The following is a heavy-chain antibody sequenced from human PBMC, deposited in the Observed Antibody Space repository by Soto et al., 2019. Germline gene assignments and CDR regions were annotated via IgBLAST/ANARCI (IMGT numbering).Heavy chain of an antibody. CDR3: ARGVRSGYYDSSGYD. CDR2: IYYSGST. V-gene: IGHV4-30-4*01. CDR1: GGSISSGDYY. D-gene: IGHD3-22*01. Sequence: QVQLQESGPGLVKPSQTLSLTCTVSGGSISSGDYYWSWIRQPPGKGLEWIGYIYYSGSTYYNPSLKSRVTISVDTSKNQFSLKLSSVTAADTAVYYCARGVRSGYYDSSGYDWGQGTLVTVSS. J-gene: IGHJ4*02.